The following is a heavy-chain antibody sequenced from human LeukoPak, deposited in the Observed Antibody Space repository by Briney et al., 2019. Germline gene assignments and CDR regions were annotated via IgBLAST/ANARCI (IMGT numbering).Heavy chain of an antibody. Sequence: ASVKVSCKTSRNTFTGYYIHWVRQAPGQGPEWMGWINPNSGGTNYAQKFQGRVTMTRDTSISTAYMELTRLGSDDTAVYYCATVKAKDAFDIWGQGTMVTVSS. V-gene: IGHV1-2*02. CDR1: RNTFTGYY. J-gene: IGHJ3*02. CDR2: INPNSGGT. CDR3: ATVKAKDAFDI.